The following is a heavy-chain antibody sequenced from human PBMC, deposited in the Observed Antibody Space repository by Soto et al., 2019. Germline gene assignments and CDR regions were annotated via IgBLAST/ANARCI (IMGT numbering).Heavy chain of an antibody. D-gene: IGHD6-13*01. Sequence: QVQLQESGPGLVKPSQTLSLTCTVSGGSISSGGYYWSWIRQHPGKGLEWIGYIYYSGSTYYNPSLKSRVTISVDTSKNQFSLKLSSVTAADTAVYYCAVRIAVYSSSWYYFDYWGQGTLVTVSS. CDR1: GGSISSGGYY. J-gene: IGHJ4*02. V-gene: IGHV4-31*03. CDR2: IYYSGST. CDR3: AVRIAVYSSSWYYFDY.